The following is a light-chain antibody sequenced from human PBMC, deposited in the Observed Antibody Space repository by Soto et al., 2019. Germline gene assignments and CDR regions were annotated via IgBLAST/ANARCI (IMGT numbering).Light chain of an antibody. CDR2: DAS. J-gene: IGKJ1*01. Sequence: IVLTQSPGTLSFSPGERATLSCRASQSVSSYLAWYQQKPGQAPRLLIYDASNRATGIPVRFSGSGSETDFTLTITRLEPEDFAMYYCQQYSSSRTFGQGTKVDI. CDR3: QQYSSSRT. CDR1: QSVSSY. V-gene: IGKV3-20*01.